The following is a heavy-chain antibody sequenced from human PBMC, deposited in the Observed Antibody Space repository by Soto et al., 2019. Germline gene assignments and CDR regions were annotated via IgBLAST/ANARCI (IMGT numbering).Heavy chain of an antibody. D-gene: IGHD2-15*01. CDR2: IYNSGST. CDR3: ARINGGSPDF. J-gene: IGHJ4*02. V-gene: IGHV4-28*01. Sequence: SETLSLTCTVSGGSIRTPDWWSWIRQPPGKGLECIGFIYNSGSTYYNSSLKSRVTMSVDPPKNQLSLKLTSVTAADTAVYYCARINGGSPDFWGQGTLVTVSS. CDR1: GGSIRTPDW.